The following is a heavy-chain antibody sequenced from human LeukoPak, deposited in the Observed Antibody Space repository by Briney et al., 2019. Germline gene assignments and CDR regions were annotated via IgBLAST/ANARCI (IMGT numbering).Heavy chain of an antibody. CDR1: GYTFSSYG. Sequence: ASVKVSCKASGYTFSSYGVSWVRQAPGQGLEWMGWISAYNDNTNYAQKLQGRATMTTDTSTSTAYMQLRSLRSDDTAVYYCAGAGSITIFGVVVAHNWFDPWGQGTLVTVSS. CDR2: ISAYNDNT. J-gene: IGHJ5*02. V-gene: IGHV1-18*01. CDR3: AGAGSITIFGVVVAHNWFDP. D-gene: IGHD3-3*01.